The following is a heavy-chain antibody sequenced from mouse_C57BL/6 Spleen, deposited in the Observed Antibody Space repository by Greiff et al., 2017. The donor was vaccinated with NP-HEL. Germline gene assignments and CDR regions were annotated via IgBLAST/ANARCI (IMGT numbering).Heavy chain of an antibody. CDR3: ARSGDYAYYFDY. Sequence: QVQLKQSGAELVKPGASVKISCKASGYAFSSYWMNWVKQRPGKGLEWIGQIYPGDGDTNYNGKFKGKATLTADKSSSTAYMQLSSLTSEDSAVYFCARSGDYAYYFDYWGQGTTLTVSS. J-gene: IGHJ2*01. V-gene: IGHV1-80*01. CDR2: IYPGDGDT. CDR1: GYAFSSYW. D-gene: IGHD2-4*01.